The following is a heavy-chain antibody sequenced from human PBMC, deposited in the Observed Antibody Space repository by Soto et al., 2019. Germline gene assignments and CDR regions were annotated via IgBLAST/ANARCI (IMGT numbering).Heavy chain of an antibody. Sequence: QVQLQQWGAGLLKPSETLSLTCAVNGGSVNSGNYYWSWIRQPPGKGLEWIGEMSHSGGTHFNPSLKSRFTISVDTSKNQFSLKMSSVTAADTALYYCARVERGTATTVVDAFDIWGPGTMVTVSS. V-gene: IGHV4-34*01. D-gene: IGHD1-1*01. CDR2: MSHSGGT. CDR1: GGSVNSGNYY. CDR3: ARVERGTATTVVDAFDI. J-gene: IGHJ3*02.